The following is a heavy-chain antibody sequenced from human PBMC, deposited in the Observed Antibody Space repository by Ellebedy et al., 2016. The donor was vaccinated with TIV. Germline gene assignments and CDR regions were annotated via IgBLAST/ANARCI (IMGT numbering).Heavy chain of an antibody. D-gene: IGHD3-9*01. CDR1: GGTISSGGYY. Sequence: LRLSCTVSGGTISSGGYYWSWIGQLPGKGLEWIGYIYYSGITYYNPSFRSRVTISVDTSKNQFSLKLSSVTAADTAVYYCAREMGYDTLTGNYGMDVWGQGTTVTVSS. V-gene: IGHV4-31*03. CDR3: AREMGYDTLTGNYGMDV. J-gene: IGHJ6*02. CDR2: IYYSGIT.